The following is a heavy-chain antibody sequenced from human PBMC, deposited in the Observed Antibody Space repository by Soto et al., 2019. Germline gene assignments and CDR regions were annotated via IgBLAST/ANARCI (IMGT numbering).Heavy chain of an antibody. CDR1: GLIFSSYA. Sequence: EVQLLESGGDLVHPGGSLRLSCEVSGLIFSSYAMSWVRQAPGKGLEWVAGLTVGGRDKLYADSVDGRFTVSGDNSKTLFLQMNYLRADDTAVYYCATDRYCDGGGCRKRVYWGLGTLVTVSS. CDR3: ATDRYCDGGGCRKRVY. J-gene: IGHJ4*02. D-gene: IGHD2-15*01. V-gene: IGHV3-23*01. CDR2: LTVGGRDK.